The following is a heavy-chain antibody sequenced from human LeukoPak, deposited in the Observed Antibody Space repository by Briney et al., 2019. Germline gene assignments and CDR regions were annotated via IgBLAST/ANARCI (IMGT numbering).Heavy chain of an antibody. J-gene: IGHJ4*02. CDR1: GFTFSSYA. CDR2: VRGSGSDT. CDR3: AKTSRVNSAYDSPFDY. V-gene: IGHV3-23*01. Sequence: GGSLRLSCAASGFTFSSYAMSWVRQAPGKGLEWVSAVRGSGSDTYYADSVKGRFTISRDNSKNTLHLQMNSLRAEDTAIYYCAKTSRVNSAYDSPFDYWGQGTLVTVSS. D-gene: IGHD5-12*01.